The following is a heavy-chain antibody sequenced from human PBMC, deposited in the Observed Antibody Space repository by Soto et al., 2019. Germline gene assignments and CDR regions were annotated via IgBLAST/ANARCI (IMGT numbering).Heavy chain of an antibody. CDR1: GFTFSTYG. Sequence: QPGGSLRLSCAASGFTFSTYGMHWVRQAPGKGLEWEGVIWSNGKNKYYAESVKGRFTISRDNSKNTLDLQMSSLRAEDTAVYYCVRERGPLDAFDIWGQGTMVTVSS. CDR2: IWSNGKNK. J-gene: IGHJ3*02. CDR3: VRERGPLDAFDI. V-gene: IGHV3-33*01.